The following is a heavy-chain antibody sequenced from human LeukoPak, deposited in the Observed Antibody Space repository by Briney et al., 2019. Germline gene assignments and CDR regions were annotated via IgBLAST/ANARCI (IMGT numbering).Heavy chain of an antibody. J-gene: IGHJ4*02. Sequence: GASVKVSCKASGGTFSSYAISWVRQAPGQGLEWMGRIIPILGIANYAQKFQGRVTITADKSTSTAYMELRSLRSDDTAVYYCARDSPRYGGNLTFDYWGQGTLVTVSS. V-gene: IGHV1-69*04. CDR1: GGTFSSYA. D-gene: IGHD4-23*01. CDR3: ARDSPRYGGNLTFDY. CDR2: IIPILGIA.